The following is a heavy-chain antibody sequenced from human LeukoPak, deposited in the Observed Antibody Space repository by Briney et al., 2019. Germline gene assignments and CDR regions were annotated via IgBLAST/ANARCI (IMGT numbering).Heavy chain of an antibody. CDR1: GLTVSSNY. Sequence: PGGSLRLSCAVSGLTVSSNYMSWVRQALGKGLEWVSVLYSGGTTYYADSVKGRFTISRDNSKNTLYLQMNSLRAEDTAVYYCAKDKGTSGSIDYWGQGTLVTVSS. CDR2: LYSGGTT. J-gene: IGHJ4*02. V-gene: IGHV3-53*05. D-gene: IGHD5-12*01. CDR3: AKDKGTSGSIDY.